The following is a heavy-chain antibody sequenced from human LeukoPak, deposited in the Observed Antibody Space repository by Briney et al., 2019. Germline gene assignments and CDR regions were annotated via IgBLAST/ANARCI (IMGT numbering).Heavy chain of an antibody. J-gene: IGHJ6*02. CDR2: ISCDGSIK. CDR1: VFTFSSYA. D-gene: IGHD3-16*01. Sequence: GGSLRLSGAAAVFTFSSYAMHGGRQAPGRGLGWVSVISCDGSIKYYAYSVKGRFTISRDNSKKTMSMQMNSLKAEDTAVYYCARDRSFTFGFSSNGMDVWGQGTTVTVSS. CDR3: ARDRSFTFGFSSNGMDV. V-gene: IGHV3-30-3*01.